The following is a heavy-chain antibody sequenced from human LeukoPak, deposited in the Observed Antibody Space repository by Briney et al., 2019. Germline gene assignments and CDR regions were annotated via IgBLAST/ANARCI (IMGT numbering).Heavy chain of an antibody. V-gene: IGHV4-30-4*01. CDR1: GGSISSGDYY. CDR3: ARDDYYGGYRPHVY. CDR2: IYYSGST. Sequence: SQTLSLTCTVSGGSISSGDYYWSWIRQPPGKGLEWIGYIYYSGSTYYNPPLKNRVTISVDTSKNQFSLKVNSVTAADTAVYYCARDDYYGGYRPHVYWGQGTLLTVSS. J-gene: IGHJ4*02. D-gene: IGHD3-10*01.